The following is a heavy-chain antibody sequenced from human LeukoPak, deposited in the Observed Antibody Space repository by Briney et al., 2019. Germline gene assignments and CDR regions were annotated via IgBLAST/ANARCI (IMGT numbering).Heavy chain of an antibody. Sequence: GGSLRLSCAASGFIFSNYALAWVRQAPGKGLEWVSGISRIGGSTHYADSVKGRFTISRDNSKNTLYLQMNSLRVEDTAVYYCAKDMSYGGYSGYDYWGQGTLVTVSS. V-gene: IGHV3-23*01. D-gene: IGHD5-12*01. CDR1: GFIFSNYA. J-gene: IGHJ4*02. CDR3: AKDMSYGGYSGYDY. CDR2: ISRIGGST.